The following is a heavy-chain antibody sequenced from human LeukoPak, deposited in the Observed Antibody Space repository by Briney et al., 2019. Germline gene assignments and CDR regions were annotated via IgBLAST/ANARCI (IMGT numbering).Heavy chain of an antibody. D-gene: IGHD3-10*01. CDR1: GYTFTTYN. CDR2: ITPNSGGT. J-gene: IGHJ4*02. CDR3: ARVVGGNYYGSETEDY. Sequence: ASVKVSCKASGYTFTTYNIHWVRQAPGQGLEWMGWITPNSGGTNYAQKFQGRVTMTRDTSVTTAYMELSRLASDDTAVYYCARVVGGNYYGSETEDYWGQGTLVTVSS. V-gene: IGHV1-2*02.